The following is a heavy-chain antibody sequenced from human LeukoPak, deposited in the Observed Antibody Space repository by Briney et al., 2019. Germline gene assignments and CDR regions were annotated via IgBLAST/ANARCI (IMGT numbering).Heavy chain of an antibody. CDR2: ISYDGSNK. CDR3: VSSMVRGVAEDPDGY. J-gene: IGHJ4*02. D-gene: IGHD3-10*01. Sequence: PGRSLRLSCAASGFTFSSYAMHWVRQAPGKGLEWVAVISYDGSNKYYADSVKGRFTISRDNSKNTLSLQMNSLRAEDTAVYYCVSSMVRGVAEDPDGYWGQGTLVTVSS. CDR1: GFTFSSYA. V-gene: IGHV3-30-3*01.